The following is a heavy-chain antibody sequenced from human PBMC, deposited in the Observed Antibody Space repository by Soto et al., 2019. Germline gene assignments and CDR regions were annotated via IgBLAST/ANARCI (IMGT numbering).Heavy chain of an antibody. Sequence: QVQLVQSGAEVKKPGSSVKVSCKASGGTFSSYAISWVRQAPGQGLEWMGGIIPIFGTANYAQKFQGRVTITADESTSTAYMELSSLRSEDTAVYYCARTVVVVAATPGWYYFDYWGQGTLVTVSS. CDR1: GGTFSSYA. J-gene: IGHJ4*02. CDR3: ARTVVVVAATPGWYYFDY. D-gene: IGHD2-15*01. CDR2: IIPIFGTA. V-gene: IGHV1-69*12.